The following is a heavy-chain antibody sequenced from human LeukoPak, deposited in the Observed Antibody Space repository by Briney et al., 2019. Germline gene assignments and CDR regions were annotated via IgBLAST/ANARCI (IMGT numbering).Heavy chain of an antibody. D-gene: IGHD3-9*01. J-gene: IGHJ6*03. Sequence: PSETLSLTCTVSGGSISSYYWSWIRQPPGKGLEWIGYIYYSGSTNYNPSLKSRVTISVDTSKNQFSLKLSSVTAADTAVYYCARGHKYYDILTGQKYYYYYYMDVWGKGTTVTVSS. CDR3: ARGHKYYDILTGQKYYYYYYMDV. CDR2: IYYSGST. CDR1: GGSISSYY. V-gene: IGHV4-59*01.